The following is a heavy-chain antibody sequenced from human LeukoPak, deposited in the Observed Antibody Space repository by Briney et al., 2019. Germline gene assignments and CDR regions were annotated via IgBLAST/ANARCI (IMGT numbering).Heavy chain of an antibody. Sequence: RSPCPSLARTVAGGSIISGGYYCSRLREQAGKGLEWIGYIEYSGSTYYNRSLKRRATISVDTTKNQFTLNLSSVTAADTAVYYCSRTYDYGDSNGFDPWGQGTLVTVSS. V-gene: IGHV4-31*02. D-gene: IGHD4-17*01. J-gene: IGHJ5*02. CDR2: IEYSGST. CDR1: GGSIISGGYY. CDR3: SRTYDYGDSNGFDP.